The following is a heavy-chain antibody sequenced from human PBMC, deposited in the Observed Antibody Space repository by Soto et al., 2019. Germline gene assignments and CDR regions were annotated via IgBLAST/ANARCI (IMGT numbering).Heavy chain of an antibody. CDR2: INPNSGGT. D-gene: IGHD5-12*01. V-gene: IGHV1-2*04. CDR3: ARESGGATAALGYYCFYMDV. Sequence: QVQLVQSGAEVKKPGASVTVSCRASGDTFTGYYMHWVRQAPGQGLEWMGWINPNSGGTKYAQKFQGWVTKTRDTSLRTVYRELSRLRSDDTAVYYWARESGGATAALGYYCFYMDVWGTGTTVTVSS. CDR1: GDTFTGYY. J-gene: IGHJ6*03.